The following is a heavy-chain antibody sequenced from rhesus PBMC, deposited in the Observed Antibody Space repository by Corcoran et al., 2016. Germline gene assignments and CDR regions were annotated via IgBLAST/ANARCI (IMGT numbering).Heavy chain of an antibody. CDR2: FYTRSGST. CDR1: GGSISSGHA. D-gene: IGHD1-44*01. J-gene: IGHJ6*01. Sequence: QVQLKESGPGLVKPSETLSLTCDVSGGSISSGHAWAWFRQSPGKRLEWIVAFYTRSGSTNYNPSLQSRVTFSKDTSRNQLSLTLNSVTAADSALYYCAKYRWPLGGLDSWGQGVVLTVSA. CDR3: AKYRWPLGGLDS. V-gene: IGHV4S7*01.